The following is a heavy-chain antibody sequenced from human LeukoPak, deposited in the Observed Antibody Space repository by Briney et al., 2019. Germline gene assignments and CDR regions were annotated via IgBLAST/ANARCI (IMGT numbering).Heavy chain of an antibody. V-gene: IGHV3-23*01. D-gene: IGHD6-6*01. CDR1: GFTFSSNA. CDR3: AKFDSSSFYFDY. CDR2: ITGSDDRT. Sequence: PGGSLRLSCAASGFTFSSNAMTWVRQAPGKGLEWVSTITGSDDRTYYADSVKGRFTISRDNSKNTLYLQMNSLRAEDTAVYYCAKFDSSSFYFDYWGQGTLVTVSS. J-gene: IGHJ4*02.